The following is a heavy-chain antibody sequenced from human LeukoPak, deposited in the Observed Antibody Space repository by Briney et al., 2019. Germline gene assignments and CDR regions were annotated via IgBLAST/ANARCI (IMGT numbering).Heavy chain of an antibody. Sequence: ASVKVSCKASGYTFTMYYIHWVRQAPGQGLEWMGMINPSDGATTYAQRFQGRVTMTRDMSTTTVYMDLRSLRSEDTAVYYCASLGYCSGLSCYRFVAFDIWGQGTMVTVSS. CDR1: GYTFTMYY. CDR2: INPSDGAT. V-gene: IGHV1-46*01. D-gene: IGHD2-15*01. CDR3: ASLGYCSGLSCYRFVAFDI. J-gene: IGHJ3*02.